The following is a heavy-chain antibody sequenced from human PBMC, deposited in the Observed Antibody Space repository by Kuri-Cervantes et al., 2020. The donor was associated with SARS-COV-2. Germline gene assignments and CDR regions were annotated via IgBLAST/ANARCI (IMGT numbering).Heavy chain of an antibody. V-gene: IGHV3-23*01. CDR3: AKAGSRMVRGVIEVPAYD. Sequence: GGSLRLSCAASGFTVSSYAMSWVRQAPGKGLEWVSAISCSGGSTYYADSVKGRFTISRDNSKNTLYLQMNSLRAEDPAVYYCAKAGSRMVRGVIEVPAYDWGQGTLVTVSS. CDR2: ISCSGGST. D-gene: IGHD3-10*01. CDR1: GFTVSSYA. J-gene: IGHJ4*02.